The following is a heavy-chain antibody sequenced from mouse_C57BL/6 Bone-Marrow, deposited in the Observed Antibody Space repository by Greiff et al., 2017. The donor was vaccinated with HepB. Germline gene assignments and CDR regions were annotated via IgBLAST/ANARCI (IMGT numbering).Heavy chain of an antibody. J-gene: IGHJ1*03. CDR2: INPNNGGT. CDR1: GYTFTDYN. Sequence: EVQLQQSGPELVKPGASVKIPCKASGYTFTDYNMDWVKQSHGKSLEWIGDINPNNGGTIYNQKFKGKATLTVDKSSSTAYMELRSLTSEDTAVYYCARVESYYGSSHWYFDVWGTGTTVTVAS. CDR3: ARVESYYGSSHWYFDV. D-gene: IGHD1-1*01. V-gene: IGHV1-18*01.